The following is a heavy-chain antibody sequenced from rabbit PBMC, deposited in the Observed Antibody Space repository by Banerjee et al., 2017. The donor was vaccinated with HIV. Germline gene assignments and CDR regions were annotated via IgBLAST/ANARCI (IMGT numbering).Heavy chain of an antibody. CDR1: GFSFSNNYW. J-gene: IGHJ4*01. CDR3: ARGAGNADDGAASL. CDR2: IDTHSSGST. Sequence: QEQLEESGGDLVKPEGSLTLTCTASGFSFSNNYWMCWVRQAPGKGLEWIACIDTHSSGSTYYANWAQGRFTISKISSTTVTLQVTSLTAADTAAYFCARGAGNADDGAASLWGPGTLVTVS. D-gene: IGHD6-1*01. V-gene: IGHV1S45*01.